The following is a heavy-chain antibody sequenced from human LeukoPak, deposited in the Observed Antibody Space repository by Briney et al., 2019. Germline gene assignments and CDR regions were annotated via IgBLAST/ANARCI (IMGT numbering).Heavy chain of an antibody. D-gene: IGHD3-3*02. V-gene: IGHV3-53*01. CDR1: GFIFSNTY. Sequence: PGGSLRLSCAASGFIFSNTYMTWVRQAPGKGLEWVSVIHNDGSTYYADSVKGRFTISRDNSKNMLFLRMNSLRVEDTAVYFCVSLARDYWGQGTLVSVSS. J-gene: IGHJ4*02. CDR2: IHNDGST. CDR3: VSLARDY.